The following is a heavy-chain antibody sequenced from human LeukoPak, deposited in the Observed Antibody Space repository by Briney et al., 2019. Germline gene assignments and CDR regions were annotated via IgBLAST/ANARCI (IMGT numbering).Heavy chain of an antibody. CDR2: INPSGGST. V-gene: IGHV1-46*03. D-gene: IGHD3-9*01. CDR1: GYTFTSYY. Sequence: ASVKVSCKASGYTFTSYYMHWVRQAPGQGLEWMGIINPSGGSTSYAQKFQGRVTMTRDTSTSTVYMELSSLRSEDTAVYYCARGRILRYFDWTQQRWFDPWGQGTLVTVSS. J-gene: IGHJ5*02. CDR3: ARGRILRYFDWTQQRWFDP.